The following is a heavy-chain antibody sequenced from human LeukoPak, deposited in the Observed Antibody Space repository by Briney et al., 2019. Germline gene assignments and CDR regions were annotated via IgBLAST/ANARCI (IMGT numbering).Heavy chain of an antibody. Sequence: SQTLSLTCTVAGASFSSGDQYWNWIRQGPGKGLEWIGSVHPSGRLYNNPSLESRVTISIDTSKNPFSLNLTSVTAADTAVYFCSRGLDSRKLGYWGQGTLVTVSS. V-gene: IGHV4-31*03. J-gene: IGHJ4*02. CDR3: SRGLDSRKLGY. D-gene: IGHD3-22*01. CDR2: VHPSGRL. CDR1: GASFSSGDQY.